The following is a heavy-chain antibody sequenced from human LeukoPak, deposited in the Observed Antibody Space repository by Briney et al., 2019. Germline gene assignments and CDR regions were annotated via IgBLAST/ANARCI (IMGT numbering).Heavy chain of an antibody. CDR2: IYYSGST. D-gene: IGHD3-22*01. J-gene: IGHJ4*02. CDR3: ARSIMIVGLFDY. Sequence: SETLSLTCTVSGGSISSYYWSWIRQPPGKGLEWIGYIYYSGSTNYNPSLKSRVTISVDTSKNQFSLKLGSVTAADTAVYYCARSIMIVGLFDYWGQGTLVTVSS. CDR1: GGSISSYY. V-gene: IGHV4-59*01.